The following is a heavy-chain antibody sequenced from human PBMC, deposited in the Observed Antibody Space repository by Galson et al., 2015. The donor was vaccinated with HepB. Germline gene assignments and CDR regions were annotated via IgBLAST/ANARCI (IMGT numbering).Heavy chain of an antibody. D-gene: IGHD5-24*01. J-gene: IGHJ6*02. CDR2: MSYDGSNE. CDR1: RFTFSRYA. Sequence: SLRLSCAASRFTFSRYAMHWVRQAPGKGLERVAVMSYDGSNEYYADSVKGRCTISRDNSKNTLYLQMNSLRAEDTAVYYCARDGGEMATIRFGGDYYYYGMDVWGQGTTVTVSS. V-gene: IGHV3-30-3*01. CDR3: ARDGGEMATIRFGGDYYYYGMDV.